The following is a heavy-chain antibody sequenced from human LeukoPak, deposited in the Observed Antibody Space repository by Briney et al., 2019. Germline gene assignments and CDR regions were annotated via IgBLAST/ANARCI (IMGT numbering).Heavy chain of an antibody. CDR2: IIPIFGTA. J-gene: IGHJ5*02. V-gene: IGHV1-69*05. CDR1: GGTFSSYA. CDR3: AQGNIFRLDP. Sequence: ASVKVSCKASGGTFSSYAISWVRQAPGQGLEWMGGIIPIFGTANYAQKFQGRVTITTDESTSTAYMELSSLRSEDTAVYYCAQGNIFRLDPWGQGTLVTVSS. D-gene: IGHD2/OR15-2a*01.